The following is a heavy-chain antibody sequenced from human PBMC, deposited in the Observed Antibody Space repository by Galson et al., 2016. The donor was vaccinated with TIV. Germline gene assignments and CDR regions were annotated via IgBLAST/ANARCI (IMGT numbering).Heavy chain of an antibody. D-gene: IGHD1-14*01. J-gene: IGHJ6*03. V-gene: IGHV1-69*06. Sequence: SVKVSCKASGGSFMNYAVSWVRQAPGQGLEWMGRIIPIFGTGNYAQKFQGRVTITADIFASTAYMELSSLTSDDTAVYYWAGPPTFGNVYHYYMNVWGKGTAVTVSS. CDR1: GGSFMNYA. CDR3: AGPPTFGNVYHYYMNV. CDR2: IIPIFGTG.